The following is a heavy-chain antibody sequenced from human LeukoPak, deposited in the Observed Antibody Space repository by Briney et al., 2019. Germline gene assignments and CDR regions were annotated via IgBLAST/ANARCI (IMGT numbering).Heavy chain of an antibody. CDR3: TKRPFSGYFDY. Sequence: ASVKVSCKASGYTFTSYYMHWVRQAPGQGLEWMGITNPSGGSTSYAQKFQGRVTMTRDMSTSTVYMELSSLRSEDTAVYYCTKRPFSGYFDYWGQGTLVTVSS. CDR1: GYTFTSYY. CDR2: TNPSGGST. D-gene: IGHD1-1*01. J-gene: IGHJ4*02. V-gene: IGHV1-46*01.